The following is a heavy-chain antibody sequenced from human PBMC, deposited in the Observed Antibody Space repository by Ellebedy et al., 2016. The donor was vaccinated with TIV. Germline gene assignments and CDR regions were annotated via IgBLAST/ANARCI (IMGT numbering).Heavy chain of an antibody. CDR1: GLTFSGDW. Sequence: GGSLRLSXAASGLTFSGDWMTWMRQAPGKGLEWVANINGDGRAIQYADSVEGRFTISRDNAKKSLFLQMNSLRVEDTAMYYCSRNLGHYMLSDWGQGSLATVSS. D-gene: IGHD2-8*01. CDR3: SRNLGHYMLSD. V-gene: IGHV3-7*01. J-gene: IGHJ4*02. CDR2: INGDGRAI.